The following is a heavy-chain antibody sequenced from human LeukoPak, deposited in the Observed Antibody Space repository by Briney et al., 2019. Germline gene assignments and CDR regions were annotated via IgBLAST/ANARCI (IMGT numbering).Heavy chain of an antibody. CDR1: GDSISNYY. D-gene: IGHD3-22*01. CDR3: ARDQYYYDSSGYYRFDY. V-gene: IGHV4-34*01. Sequence: SSETLSLTCSVSGDSISNYYWSWIRQPPGKGLEWIGEINHSGSTNYNPSLKSRVTISVDTSKNQFSLKLSSVTAADTAVYYCARDQYYYDSSGYYRFDYWGQGTLVTVSS. J-gene: IGHJ4*02. CDR2: INHSGST.